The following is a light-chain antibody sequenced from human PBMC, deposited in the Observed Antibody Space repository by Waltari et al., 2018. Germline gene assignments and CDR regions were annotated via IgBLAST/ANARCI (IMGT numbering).Light chain of an antibody. Sequence: QLVLTQSPTASASLGTSVKFTCPLSSGQSSNTNTWPQQKPEKGPRYCMKVNSDGSHSKGVENPYRFAGSGSWAERYFTSARVQSEDEADYYWPTGGHGNGVFGGGTKLTVL. CDR2: VNSDGSH. CDR3: PTGGHGNGV. J-gene: IGLJ3*02. V-gene: IGLV4-69*01. CDR1: SGQSSNT.